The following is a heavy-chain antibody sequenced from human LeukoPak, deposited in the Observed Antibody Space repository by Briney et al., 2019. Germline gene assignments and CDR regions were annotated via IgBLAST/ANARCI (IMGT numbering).Heavy chain of an antibody. V-gene: IGHV1-18*01. J-gene: IGHJ4*02. Sequence: ASVKVSCKASEYTFSSHDISWVRQAPGQGLEWMGYISAHNGDTKYAQKLQGRVTMTTDTSTSTAYMELRSLKSDDTAVYYCALYSSAWYSNYWGQGTLVTVSS. CDR1: EYTFSSHD. CDR3: ALYSSAWYSNY. CDR2: ISAHNGDT. D-gene: IGHD6-19*01.